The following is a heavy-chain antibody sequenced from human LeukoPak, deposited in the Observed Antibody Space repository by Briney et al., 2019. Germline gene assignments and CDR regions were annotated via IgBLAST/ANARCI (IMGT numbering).Heavy chain of an antibody. V-gene: IGHV4-39*01. CDR1: GGSISSSSYY. CDR3: ARLRLLRYSGGSCYPRGFDY. D-gene: IGHD2-15*01. J-gene: IGHJ4*02. Sequence: SETLSLTCTVSGGSISSSSYYWGWIRQPPGKGLEWIGSIYYSGSTYYNPSLKSRVTISVDTSKNQFSLKLSSVTAADTAVYYCARLRLLRYSGGSCYPRGFDYWGQGTLVTVSS. CDR2: IYYSGST.